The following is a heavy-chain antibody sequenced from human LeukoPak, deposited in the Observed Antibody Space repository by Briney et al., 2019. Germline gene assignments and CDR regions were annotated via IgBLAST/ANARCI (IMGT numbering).Heavy chain of an antibody. V-gene: IGHV3-21*01. Sequence: GGSLRLSCAASGFSFTSYNMNWVRQAPRKGLEWVSSISTSSKYIYYADSVKGRFTISRDNSENTLYLQMNSLRVEDTAVYYCARLQGVATFDYWGQGTLVTVSS. D-gene: IGHD5-12*01. CDR1: GFSFTSYN. J-gene: IGHJ4*02. CDR2: ISTSSKYI. CDR3: ARLQGVATFDY.